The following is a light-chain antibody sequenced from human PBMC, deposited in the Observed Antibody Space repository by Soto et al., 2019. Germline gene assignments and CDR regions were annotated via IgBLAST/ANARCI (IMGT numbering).Light chain of an antibody. V-gene: IGKV3-20*01. CDR3: QQYGRSHFT. J-gene: IGKJ5*01. CDR1: QSISSTY. CDR2: GAS. Sequence: EIVLTQSPGTLSLSPGERATLSCRASQSISSTYLAWYQQKPGQAPRLLIYGASSRATGIPDRFSGSGSGTDFTLTISRLEPEDFAVYYCQQYGRSHFTFGQGTRLEIK.